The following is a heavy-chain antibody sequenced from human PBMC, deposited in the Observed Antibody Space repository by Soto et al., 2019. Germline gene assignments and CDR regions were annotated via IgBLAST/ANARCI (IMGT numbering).Heavy chain of an antibody. V-gene: IGHV3-73*01. J-gene: IGHJ4*02. CDR1: GFVFKDSS. CDR2: IRDRAYNYAT. CDR3: TRLIRAAQDY. D-gene: IGHD3-10*01. Sequence: EVLLVESGGGVVQPGGSLKLSCAASGFVFKDSSIHWVRQASGKGLEWVGRIRDRAYNYATAYTASVKGRFTVSRDDSNNTAYLQMDSLKTEETAIYYCTRLIRAAQDYWGQGTLVTVSS.